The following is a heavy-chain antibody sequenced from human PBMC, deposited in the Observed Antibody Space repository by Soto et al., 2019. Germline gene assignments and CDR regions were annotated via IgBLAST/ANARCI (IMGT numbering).Heavy chain of an antibody. V-gene: IGHV3-66*01. J-gene: IGHJ5*02. Sequence: AGSLRLSCAYSAFIVSTNYMFSVRQAPQKGLESVTLLHSAGNPYYTDSEKGRFTISTYTSDNTIHPQMNALKTYDTAVYHYERGLAREGGIDRWGQGTLVTVSS. CDR2: LHSAGNP. CDR1: AFIVSTNY. D-gene: IGHD1-26*01. CDR3: ERGLAREGGIDR.